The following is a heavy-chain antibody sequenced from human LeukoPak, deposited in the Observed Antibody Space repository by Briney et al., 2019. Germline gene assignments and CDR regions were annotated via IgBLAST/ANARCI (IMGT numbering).Heavy chain of an antibody. Sequence: GASVKVSCKASGYTFTSDYMHWVRQAPGQGLEWMGIINPSGGSTSYAQKFQGRVTMTRDMSTSTVYMELSSLRSEDTAVYYCAREPMIVVVPDAFDIWGQGTMVTVSS. D-gene: IGHD3-22*01. V-gene: IGHV1-46*01. CDR3: AREPMIVVVPDAFDI. J-gene: IGHJ3*02. CDR1: GYTFTSDY. CDR2: INPSGGST.